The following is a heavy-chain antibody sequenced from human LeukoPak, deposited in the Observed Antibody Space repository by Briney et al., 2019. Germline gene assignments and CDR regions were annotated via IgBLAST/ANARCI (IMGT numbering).Heavy chain of an antibody. Sequence: SSETLSLTCTVSGGSISSGSYYWSWIRQPAGKGLEWIGRIYTSGSTNYNPSLKSRVTISVDTSKNQFSLKLSSVPAADTAVYYCARVCDSSGYYYSDGCAFDIWGQGTMVTVSS. J-gene: IGHJ3*02. CDR1: GGSISSGSYY. CDR3: ARVCDSSGYYYSDGCAFDI. V-gene: IGHV4-61*02. D-gene: IGHD3-22*01. CDR2: IYTSGST.